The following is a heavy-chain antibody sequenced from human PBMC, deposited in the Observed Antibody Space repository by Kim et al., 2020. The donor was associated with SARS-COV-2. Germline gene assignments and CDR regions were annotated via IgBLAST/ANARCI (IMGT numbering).Heavy chain of an antibody. D-gene: IGHD3-3*01. CDR2: T. Sequence: TYYNPSLKSRVTISVDTAKNQFSLKLSSVTAADTAVYYCARSIGGPFDYWGQGTLVTVSS. V-gene: IGHV4-39*07. J-gene: IGHJ4*02. CDR3: ARSIGGPFDY.